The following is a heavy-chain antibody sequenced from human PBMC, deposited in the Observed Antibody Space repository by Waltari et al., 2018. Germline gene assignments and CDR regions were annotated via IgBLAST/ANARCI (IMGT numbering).Heavy chain of an antibody. J-gene: IGHJ5*02. V-gene: IGHV4-39*01. D-gene: IGHD3-3*01. Sequence: QLQLQASGPGLVKPSETLSLTCTFSGGSISTNNYYWGWFRQPPGKGLEWIANIYYTGSASYNPSLKSRVTVSVDTSKSQFSLKLSSVTAADTAVYYCARLPRYDFWTWGQGTLVTVSS. CDR2: IYYTGSA. CDR3: ARLPRYDFWT. CDR1: GGSISTNNYY.